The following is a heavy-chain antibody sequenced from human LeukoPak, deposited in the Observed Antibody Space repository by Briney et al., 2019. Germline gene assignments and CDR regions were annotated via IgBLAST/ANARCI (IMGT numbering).Heavy chain of an antibody. CDR2: ISYDGSNK. J-gene: IGHJ5*02. V-gene: IGHV3-30-3*01. Sequence: GRSLRLSCAASGFTFSSYAMHWVRQAPGKGLEWVAVISYDGSNKYYADSVKGRFIISRDNSKNTLYLQMNSLRAEDTAVYYCARDRETYYDFWSGENWFDPWGQGTLVTVSS. CDR3: ARDRETYYDFWSGENWFDP. CDR1: GFTFSSYA. D-gene: IGHD3-3*01.